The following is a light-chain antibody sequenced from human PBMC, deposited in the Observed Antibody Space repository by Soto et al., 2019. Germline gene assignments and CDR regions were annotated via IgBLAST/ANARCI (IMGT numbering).Light chain of an antibody. Sequence: VVMTQSPLSMAVTLGEPASVSCRSRQGLVDNDGYSYLSWFHQRPGQSPRRLIYRISNRASGVPDRISGSGSGTDFTLKISRVEAEDVGVYYCMQGTHWPYTFGQGTHLEI. CDR1: QGLVDNDGYSY. V-gene: IGKV2-30*01. CDR2: RIS. CDR3: MQGTHWPYT. J-gene: IGKJ2*01.